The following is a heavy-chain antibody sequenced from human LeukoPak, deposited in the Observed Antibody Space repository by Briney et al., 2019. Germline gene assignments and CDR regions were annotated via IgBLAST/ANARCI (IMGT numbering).Heavy chain of an antibody. Sequence: PSETLSLTCTVSGGSISDYYWGWIRQPPGEGLEWIGSIYYSGSTYYNPSLKSRVTISVDTSKNQFSLKLSSVTAADTAVYYCARLIFGRVTGWYFDLWGRGTLVTVSS. CDR1: GGSISDYY. CDR2: IYYSGST. D-gene: IGHD2-21*01. J-gene: IGHJ2*01. V-gene: IGHV4-39*07. CDR3: ARLIFGRVTGWYFDL.